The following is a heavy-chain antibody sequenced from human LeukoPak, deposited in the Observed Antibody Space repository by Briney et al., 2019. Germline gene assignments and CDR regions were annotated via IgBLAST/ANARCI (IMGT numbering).Heavy chain of an antibody. D-gene: IGHD2-15*01. V-gene: IGHV3-23*01. CDR2: ISGSGVNT. J-gene: IGHJ4*02. Sequence: GGSLRLSCAASGFTFSTYAMSWVRQAPGKGLEWVSAISGSGVNTYYADSVQGRFTISRDNSKSTLCLQMNSLRAEDTAVYYCAKQLGYCSDGSCYFPYWGQGTLVTVSS. CDR1: GFTFSTYA. CDR3: AKQLGYCSDGSCYFPY.